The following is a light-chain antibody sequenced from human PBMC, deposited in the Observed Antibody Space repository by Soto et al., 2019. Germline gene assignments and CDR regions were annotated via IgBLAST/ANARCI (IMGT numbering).Light chain of an antibody. J-gene: IGKJ5*01. Sequence: GLSQSPGTLSLSPGKRATLSCRASQSVSSNYLAWYQQKPGQAPRLLMYGASSRATGIPDRFSGSGSGTDFTLTISRLEPEDFAMYYCQQYGSSSITFGQGTRLEIK. CDR3: QQYGSSSIT. CDR1: QSVSSNY. V-gene: IGKV3-20*01. CDR2: GAS.